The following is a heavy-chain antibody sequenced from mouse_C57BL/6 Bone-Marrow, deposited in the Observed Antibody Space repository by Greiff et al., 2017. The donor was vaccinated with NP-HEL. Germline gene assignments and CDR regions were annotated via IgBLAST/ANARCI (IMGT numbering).Heavy chain of an antibody. Sequence: DVMLVESGEGLVKPGGSLKLSCAASGFTFSSYAMSWVRQTPEKRLEWVAYISSGGDYIYYADTVKGRFTISRDNARNTLYLQMSSLKSEDTAMYYCTRASSGYADYWGQGTTLTVSS. CDR3: TRASSGYADY. V-gene: IGHV5-9-1*02. D-gene: IGHD3-2*02. J-gene: IGHJ2*01. CDR2: ISSGGDYI. CDR1: GFTFSSYA.